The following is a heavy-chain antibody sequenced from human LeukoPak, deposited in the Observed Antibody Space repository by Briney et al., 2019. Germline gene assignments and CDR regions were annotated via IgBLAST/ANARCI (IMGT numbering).Heavy chain of an antibody. CDR2: INHSGST. CDR1: GYSISSGYY. V-gene: IGHV4-38-2*02. CDR3: ARTTEEYYGSGKFRKYYSYYYYMDV. Sequence: SETLSLTCTVSGYSISSGYYWGWIRQPPGKGLEWIGEINHSGSTNYNPSLKSRVTISVDTSKNQFSLKLNSVTAADTAVYYCARTTEEYYGSGKFRKYYSYYYYMDVWGKGTTVTVSS. J-gene: IGHJ6*03. D-gene: IGHD3-10*01.